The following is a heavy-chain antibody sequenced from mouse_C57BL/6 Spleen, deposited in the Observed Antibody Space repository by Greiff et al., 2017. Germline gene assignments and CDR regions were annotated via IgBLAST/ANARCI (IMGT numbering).Heavy chain of an antibody. J-gene: IGHJ4*01. D-gene: IGHD3-2*02. CDR2: IYPGDGDT. CDR1: GYAFSSYW. V-gene: IGHV1-80*01. CDR3: AREDSSGPLAMDY. Sequence: QVQLQQSGAELVKPGASVKISCKASGYAFSSYWMNWVKQRPGKGLEWIGQIYPGDGDTNYNGKFKGKATLTADKSSSTAYMQLSSLTSEDSAVYFCAREDSSGPLAMDYWGQGTSVTVSS.